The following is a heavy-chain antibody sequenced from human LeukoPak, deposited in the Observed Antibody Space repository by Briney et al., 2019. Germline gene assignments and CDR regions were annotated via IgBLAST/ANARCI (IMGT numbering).Heavy chain of an antibody. J-gene: IGHJ4*02. V-gene: IGHV3-33*01. D-gene: IGHD5-12*01. CDR1: GFTFSSYG. Sequence: GRSLRLSCAASGFTFSSYGMHWVRQAPGKGLEWVAVIWYDGSNKYYADSVKGRFTISRDNSKNTLYLQMNSLRAEDTAVYYCARNIGTLGLDYWGQGTLVTVSS. CDR2: IWYDGSNK. CDR3: ARNIGTLGLDY.